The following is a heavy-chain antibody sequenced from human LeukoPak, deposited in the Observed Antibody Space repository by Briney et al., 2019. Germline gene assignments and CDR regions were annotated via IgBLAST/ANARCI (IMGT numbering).Heavy chain of an antibody. V-gene: IGHV4-61*02. CDR3: AREQGARGGAFDI. J-gene: IGHJ3*02. Sequence: SETLSLTCTVSGGSISSDSYYWSWIRQPAGKGLEWIGRIYTSGSTNYNPSLKSRVTISVDTSKNQFSLKLSSVTAADTAVYYCAREQGARGGAFDIWGQGTMVTVSS. CDR1: GGSISSDSYY. D-gene: IGHD1-26*01. CDR2: IYTSGST.